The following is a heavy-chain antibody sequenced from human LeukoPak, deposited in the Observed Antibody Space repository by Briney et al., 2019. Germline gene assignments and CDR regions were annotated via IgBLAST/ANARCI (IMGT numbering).Heavy chain of an antibody. CDR1: GGSFSGYY. CDR2: INHSGST. V-gene: IGHV4-34*01. Sequence: TSSETLSLTCTVYGGSFSGYYWSWIRQPPGKGLEWIGEINHSGSTNYNPSLKSRLTISVDTSKNQFSLKLSSVTAADTAVYYCARLYGSGSYYNYWGQGTLVTVSS. J-gene: IGHJ4*02. D-gene: IGHD3-10*01. CDR3: ARLYGSGSYYNY.